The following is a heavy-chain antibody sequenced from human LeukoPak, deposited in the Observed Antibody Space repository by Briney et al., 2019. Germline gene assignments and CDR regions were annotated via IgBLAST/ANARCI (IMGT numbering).Heavy chain of an antibody. CDR1: GITFNTYC. CDR3: TTFYTRLTDY. J-gene: IGHJ4*02. D-gene: IGHD2/OR15-2a*01. V-gene: IGHV3-7*05. Sequence: GGSLRLSCAASGITFNTYCLSWVRQAPGKGLEWLATINQDGGEKYYVDSVKGRFTISRDNAKNSLFLQMNSLRAGDTAVYYCTTFYTRLTDYWGQGTLVTVS. CDR2: INQDGGEK.